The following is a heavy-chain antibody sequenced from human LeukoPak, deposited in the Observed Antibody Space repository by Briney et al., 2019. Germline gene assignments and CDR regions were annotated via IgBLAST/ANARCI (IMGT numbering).Heavy chain of an antibody. CDR2: ISYDGSNK. Sequence: SGGSLRLSCAASGFTFSSYGMHWVRQAPGKGLEWVAVISYDGSNKYYADSVKGRFTISRDNSKNTLYLQMNSLRAEDTAVYYCAKDPFRDHGSGGYYFDYWGQGTLVTVSS. D-gene: IGHD2-2*03. CDR1: GFTFSSYG. CDR3: AKDPFRDHGSGGYYFDY. J-gene: IGHJ4*02. V-gene: IGHV3-30*18.